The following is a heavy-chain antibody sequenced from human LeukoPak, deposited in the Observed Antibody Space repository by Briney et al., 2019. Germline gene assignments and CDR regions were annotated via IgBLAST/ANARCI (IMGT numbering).Heavy chain of an antibody. CDR2: INPSGGST. Sequence: ASVKVSCKASGYTFTDYYMHWVRQAPGQGLEWMGIINPSGGSTSYAQKFQGRVTMTRDMSTSTVYMELSSLRSEDTAVYYCARDRTEDREMYNWFDPWGQGTLVTVSS. D-gene: IGHD5-24*01. V-gene: IGHV1-46*01. CDR1: GYTFTDYY. J-gene: IGHJ5*02. CDR3: ARDRTEDREMYNWFDP.